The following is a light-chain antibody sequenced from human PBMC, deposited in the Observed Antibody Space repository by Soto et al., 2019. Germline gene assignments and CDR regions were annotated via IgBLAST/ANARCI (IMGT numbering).Light chain of an antibody. V-gene: IGLV2-23*02. Sequence: QSAPTQPASVSGSPGQSITISCTGTRNDVGRFDLVSWYQQHPGKAPKLLISEVTKRPSGVSKRFSGSKSGNTASLTSSGLQADDEAEYYCGTGDSSLRAGVFGGGTKLTV. CDR3: GTGDSSLRAGV. J-gene: IGLJ3*02. CDR2: EVT. CDR1: RNDVGRFDL.